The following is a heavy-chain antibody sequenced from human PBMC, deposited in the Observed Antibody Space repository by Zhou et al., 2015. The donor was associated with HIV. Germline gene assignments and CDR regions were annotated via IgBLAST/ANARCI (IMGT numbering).Heavy chain of an antibody. V-gene: IGHV1-69*12. J-gene: IGHJ4*02. CDR1: GGTFSSYA. Sequence: QVQLVQSGAEVKKPGSSVKVSCKASGGTFSSYAISWVRQAPGQGLEWMGGIIPIFGTANYAQKFQGRVTITADESTSTAYMELSSLRSEDTAVYYCATPGSRVTMVRGRAFDYWGQGTLVTVSS. D-gene: IGHD3-10*01. CDR2: IIPIFGTA. CDR3: ATPGSRVTMVRGRAFDY.